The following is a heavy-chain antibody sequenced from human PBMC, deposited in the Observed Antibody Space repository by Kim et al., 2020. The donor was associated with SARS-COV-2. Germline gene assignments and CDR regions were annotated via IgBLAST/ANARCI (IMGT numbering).Heavy chain of an antibody. J-gene: IGHJ4*02. CDR1: GGSISTYY. CDR3: ARAPLGSSGYYYPDY. CDR2: TSYTGNT. Sequence: SETLSLTCIVSGGSISTYYWTWIRQPPGKGLEFIAYTSYTGNTNYNPSLKSRVTTSVDTSKNQFSLRLSSVTAADTAVYYCARAPLGSSGYYYPDYWGQGTPVTVSS. D-gene: IGHD3-22*01. V-gene: IGHV4-59*13.